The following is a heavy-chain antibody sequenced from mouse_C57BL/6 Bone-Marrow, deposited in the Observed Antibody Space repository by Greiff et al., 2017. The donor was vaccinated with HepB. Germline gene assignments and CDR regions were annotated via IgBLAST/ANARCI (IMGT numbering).Heavy chain of an antibody. CDR2: IRLKSDNYAT. V-gene: IGHV6-3*01. CDR3: IYYGNYSMDY. J-gene: IGHJ4*01. Sequence: PGGSMKLSCVASGFTFSNYWMNWVRQSPEKGLEWVAQIRLKSDNYATHYAESVKGRFTISRDDSKSSVYLQMNNLRAEDTGIYYPIYYGNYSMDYWGQGTSVTVSS. D-gene: IGHD2-1*01. CDR1: GFTFSNYW.